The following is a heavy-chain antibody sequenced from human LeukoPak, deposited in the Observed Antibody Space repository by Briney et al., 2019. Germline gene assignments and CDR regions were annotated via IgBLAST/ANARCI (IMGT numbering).Heavy chain of an antibody. CDR3: ARIRVGATVDF. CDR2: VDHTGDT. V-gene: IGHV4-4*08. J-gene: IGHJ4*02. CDR1: GGSISGYY. D-gene: IGHD1-26*01. Sequence: PETLSLTCTVSGGSISGYYWTCIRQPPGKGLDWVGFVDHTGDTNYSPSLKSRITNSVGTSKNHFYLRIASLTAADTAVYYCARIRVGATVDFWGQGTLVTVSS.